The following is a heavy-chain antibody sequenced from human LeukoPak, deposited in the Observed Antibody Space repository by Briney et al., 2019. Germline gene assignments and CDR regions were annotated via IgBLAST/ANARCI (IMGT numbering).Heavy chain of an antibody. CDR2: INPSGGST. V-gene: IGHV1-46*01. J-gene: IGHJ5*02. CDR1: GYTFTSYY. CDR3: AREVSSGYYVRKNWFDP. D-gene: IGHD3-22*01. Sequence: ASVKVSCKASGYTFTSYYMHWVRQAPGPGLEWMGIINPSGGSTSYAQKFQGRVTMTRDTSTSTVYMELSSLRSEDTAVYYCAREVSSGYYVRKNWFDPWGQGTLVTVSS.